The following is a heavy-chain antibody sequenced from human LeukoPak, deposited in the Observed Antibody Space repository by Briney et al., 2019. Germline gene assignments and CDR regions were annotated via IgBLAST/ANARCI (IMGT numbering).Heavy chain of an antibody. CDR2: ISDSGDDT. D-gene: IGHD4-17*01. Sequence: PGGSLRLSCAASGFTFSNYAMTWVRQAPGKGLEWVSGISDSGDDTSYADSVKGRFTISRGNSKNTLYLQINSLRADDTAVYYCARDVGDYAGLTDYWGQGTLVTVSS. CDR3: ARDVGDYAGLTDY. V-gene: IGHV3-23*01. CDR1: GFTFSNYA. J-gene: IGHJ4*02.